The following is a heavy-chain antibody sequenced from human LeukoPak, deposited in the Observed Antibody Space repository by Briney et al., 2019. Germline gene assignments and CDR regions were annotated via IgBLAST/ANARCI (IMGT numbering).Heavy chain of an antibody. V-gene: IGHV4-61*02. D-gene: IGHD3-9*01. J-gene: IGHJ4*02. CDR2: IYTSGST. CDR3: AREAYYDILTGYYTTPYFDY. CDR1: GGSISSGSYY. Sequence: PSETLSLTCTVSGGSISSGSYYWSWIRQPAGKGLEWIGRIYTSGSTNYNPSLKSRVTISVDTSKNQFSLKLSSVTAADTAVYYCAREAYYDILTGYYTTPYFDYWGQGTLVTVSS.